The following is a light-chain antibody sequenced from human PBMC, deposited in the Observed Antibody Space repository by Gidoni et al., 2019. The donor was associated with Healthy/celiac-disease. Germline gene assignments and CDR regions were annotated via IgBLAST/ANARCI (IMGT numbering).Light chain of an antibody. CDR3: QQYGSSPYN. J-gene: IGKJ2*01. V-gene: IGKV3-20*01. Sequence: EIVLTQSPATLSFSPGESVTLSCRASQSVSSSYLAWYQHKPGQAPRLLLYATSSRATGIPDRFSGSGSGTEFTLSISGLEPEDFAVYYCQQYGSSPYNFGQXTKLEIK. CDR1: QSVSSSY. CDR2: ATS.